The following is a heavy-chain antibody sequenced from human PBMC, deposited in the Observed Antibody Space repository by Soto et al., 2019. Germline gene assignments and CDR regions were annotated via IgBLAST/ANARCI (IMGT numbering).Heavy chain of an antibody. CDR2: ISSRSYTI. CDR3: ARGGSSSDNGMDV. CDR1: GFTFSTYS. D-gene: IGHD6-6*01. Sequence: EVKLVESGGDLVQPGGSLRLSCAASGFTFSTYSMNWVRQAPGKGLEWVSYISSRSYTIYYVDSVKGRFTISRDNAKNSLHRQTNSLRDEDTAVYYCARGGSSSDNGMDVWGQATTVTVSS. J-gene: IGHJ6*02. V-gene: IGHV3-48*02.